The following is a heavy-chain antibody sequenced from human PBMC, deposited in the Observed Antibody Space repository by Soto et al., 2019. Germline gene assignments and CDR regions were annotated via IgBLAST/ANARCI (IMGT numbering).Heavy chain of an antibody. V-gene: IGHV4-39*01. CDR1: GGSISSSSYF. CDR2: IYYSGSA. J-gene: IGHJ5*02. Sequence: SETLSLTCTVSGGSISSSSYFWGWIRQPPGKGLEWIGSIYYSGSAYYNPSLKSRVTVSVDTSKNQFSLKLSSVTAADTAVYYCARHPSDFWFDPWGQGTLVTVSS. D-gene: IGHD2-21*02. CDR3: ARHPSDFWFDP.